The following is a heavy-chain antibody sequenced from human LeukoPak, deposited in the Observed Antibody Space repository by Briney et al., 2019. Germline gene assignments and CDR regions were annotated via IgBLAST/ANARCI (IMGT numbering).Heavy chain of an antibody. CDR3: ARNGYSSSWYATYYYYYYMDV. CDR2: IYYSGST. CDR1: GGSISSYY. D-gene: IGHD6-13*01. Sequence: PSETLSLTCTVSGGSISSYYWSWIRQPPGKGLEWIGYIYYSGSTNYNPSLKSRVTISVDTSKNQFSLKLSSVTAADTAVYYCARNGYSSSWYATYYYYYYMDVWGKGTTVTVSS. J-gene: IGHJ6*03. V-gene: IGHV4-59*01.